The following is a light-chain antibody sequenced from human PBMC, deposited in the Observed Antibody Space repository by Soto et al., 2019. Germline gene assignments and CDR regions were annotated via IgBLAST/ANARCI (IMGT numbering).Light chain of an antibody. CDR3: QHRDSWPLT. V-gene: IGKV3-11*01. CDR1: QSLSTY. J-gene: IGKJ4*01. Sequence: EIVLTQSPATLSLSPGERGTLSCRASQSLSTYLAWYQQKPGQAPRLLIYDASNRATGIPARFSGSGSGTDVTLTISSLEPEDFAVYYCQHRDSWPLTFGGGTKVEIK. CDR2: DAS.